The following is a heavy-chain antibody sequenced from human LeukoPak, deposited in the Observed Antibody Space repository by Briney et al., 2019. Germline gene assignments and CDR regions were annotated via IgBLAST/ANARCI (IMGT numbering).Heavy chain of an antibody. CDR3: ARGMNRGYSYGLVLEDWFDP. J-gene: IGHJ5*02. V-gene: IGHV3-30*02. D-gene: IGHD5-18*01. Sequence: PGGSLRLSCAASGFTFSYYGMHWVRQAPGKGLEWMAFIRYDGNDKFYADSVKGRFTISRDNAKNSLYLQMNSLRAEDTAVYYCARGMNRGYSYGLVLEDWFDPWGQGTLVTVSS. CDR2: IRYDGNDK. CDR1: GFTFSYYG.